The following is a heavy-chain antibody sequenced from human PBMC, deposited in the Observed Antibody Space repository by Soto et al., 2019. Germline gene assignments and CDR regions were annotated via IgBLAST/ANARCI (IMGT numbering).Heavy chain of an antibody. V-gene: IGHV1-69*02. D-gene: IGHD5-12*01. CDR2: IIPILGIA. J-gene: IGHJ5*02. CDR3: ARTLYGGYDRVGWFDP. CDR1: GGTFSSYT. Sequence: QVQLVQSGAEVKKPGSSVKVSCKASGGTFSSYTISWVRQAPGQGLEWMGRIIPILGIANYAQKFQGRVTITADKSTGTAYMELSSLRSEDTAVYYCARTLYGGYDRVGWFDPWGQGTLVTVSS.